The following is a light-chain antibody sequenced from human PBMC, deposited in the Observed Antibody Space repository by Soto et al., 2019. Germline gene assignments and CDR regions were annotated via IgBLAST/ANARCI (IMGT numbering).Light chain of an antibody. CDR3: CYCAVCAALV. J-gene: IGLJ2*01. CDR2: EGT. CDR1: SSNVGTYDL. Sequence: QSALTQPASVSASPGQTITISCTGTSSNVGTYDLASWYQLHPDKAPKLIIYEGTKRPSGISSRFSGSKSGNTASLTISGLPAVDAADYYCCYCAVCAALVFGGGTKVTVL. V-gene: IGLV2-23*01.